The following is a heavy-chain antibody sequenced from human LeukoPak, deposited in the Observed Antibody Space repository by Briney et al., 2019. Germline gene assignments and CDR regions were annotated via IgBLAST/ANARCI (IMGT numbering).Heavy chain of an antibody. CDR1: GCTFSSYA. Sequence: EASVKVSCKASGCTFSSYAISWVRQAPGQGLEWMGRIIPILGIANYAQKFRGRVTITADKSTSTAYMELSSLRSEDTAVYYCARDHIVVDGIDVWGQGTTVTVSS. D-gene: IGHD2-2*01. V-gene: IGHV1-69*04. J-gene: IGHJ6*01. CDR2: IIPILGIA. CDR3: ARDHIVVDGIDV.